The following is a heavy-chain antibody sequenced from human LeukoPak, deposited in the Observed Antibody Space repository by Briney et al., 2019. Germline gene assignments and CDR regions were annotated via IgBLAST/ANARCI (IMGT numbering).Heavy chain of an antibody. D-gene: IGHD4-17*01. Sequence: GASVKVSCKASGGTFSSYAISWVRQAPGQGLEWMGRIIPILGIANYAQKFQGRVTITADKSTSTAYMELSSLRSEDTAVYYCAREGQHDYGDLYGMDVWGQGTTVTVSS. CDR1: GGTFSSYA. CDR3: AREGQHDYGDLYGMDV. J-gene: IGHJ6*02. CDR2: IIPILGIA. V-gene: IGHV1-69*04.